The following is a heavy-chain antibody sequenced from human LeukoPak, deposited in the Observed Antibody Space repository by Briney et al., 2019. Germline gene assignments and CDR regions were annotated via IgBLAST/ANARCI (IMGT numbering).Heavy chain of an antibody. CDR3: TRGDAYSSGWLGGYY. J-gene: IGHJ4*02. V-gene: IGHV3-49*03. D-gene: IGHD6-19*01. CDR1: GFTFGDYA. Sequence: GGSLRLSCTASGFTFGDYAMSWFRQAPGKGLEWVGFIRSKAYGGTTEYAASVKGRFTISRDDSKSIAYLQMNSLKTEDTAVYYCTRGDAYSSGWLGGYYWGQGTLVTVSS. CDR2: IRSKAYGGTT.